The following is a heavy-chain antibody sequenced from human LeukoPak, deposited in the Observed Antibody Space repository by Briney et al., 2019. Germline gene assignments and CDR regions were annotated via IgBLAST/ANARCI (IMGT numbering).Heavy chain of an antibody. D-gene: IGHD2-8*02. V-gene: IGHV3-53*01. CDR1: GFTVSSNY. CDR3: ARGGLVGGFFFDY. Sequence: GGSLRLSCAASGFTVSSNYMSWVRQAPGKGLEWVSVIYSGGSTYYADSVKGRFTISRDNSKNTLYLQMNSLRAEDTVVYYCARGGLVGGFFFDYWGQGTLVTVSS. CDR2: IYSGGST. J-gene: IGHJ4*02.